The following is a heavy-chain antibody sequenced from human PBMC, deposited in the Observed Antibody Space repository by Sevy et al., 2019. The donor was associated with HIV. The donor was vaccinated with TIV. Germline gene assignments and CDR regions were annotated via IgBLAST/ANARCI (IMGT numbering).Heavy chain of an antibody. D-gene: IGHD3-16*01. CDR3: ARDWGTPPTAILYSFDF. J-gene: IGHJ5*01. V-gene: IGHV3-30*04. CDR1: TFTFGHYA. CDR2: ISYEGSNE. Sequence: GGSLRLSCAASTFTFGHYAMHWVRQAPGKGLQWVAGISYEGSNEYYTDSVKGRFTISRDNSKNRLNLEMNNLRVEDTALYYCARDWGTPPTAILYSFDFWGQGIPVTVSS.